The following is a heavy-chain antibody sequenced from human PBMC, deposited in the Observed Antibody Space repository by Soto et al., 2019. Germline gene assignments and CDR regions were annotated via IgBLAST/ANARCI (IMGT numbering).Heavy chain of an antibody. Sequence: EVQLLESGGGLVQPGGSLRLSCAASGFTFSSYAMSWVRQAPGKGLEWVSAISGSGGSTYYADSVKGRFTISRDNSKNTLYLQMNSLRVEDTAVYYCAKKGLLWFGEPGSAGYYYGMDVWGHGTTVTVSS. CDR3: AKKGLLWFGEPGSAGYYYGMDV. J-gene: IGHJ6*02. CDR1: GFTFSSYA. CDR2: ISGSGGST. V-gene: IGHV3-23*01. D-gene: IGHD3-10*01.